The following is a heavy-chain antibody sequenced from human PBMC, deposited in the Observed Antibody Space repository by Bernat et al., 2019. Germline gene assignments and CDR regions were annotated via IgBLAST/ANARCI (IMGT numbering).Heavy chain of an antibody. D-gene: IGHD2-8*02. V-gene: IGHV3-30*01. CDR3: AGEDRTGYNAFDV. CDR2: TSSDGTGK. J-gene: IGHJ3*01. CDR1: GFTFTSYI. Sequence: VQLVESGGGLAQPGGSLTLSCAASGFTFTSYILHWVRQAPGKGLEWVAVTSSDGTGKFYADSVKGRFTISADNSKNSLYLQMNSLRAEDTAVYYCAGEDRTGYNAFDVWGQGTMVTVSS.